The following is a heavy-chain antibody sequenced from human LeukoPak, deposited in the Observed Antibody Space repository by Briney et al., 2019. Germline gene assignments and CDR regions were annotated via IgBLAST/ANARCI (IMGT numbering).Heavy chain of an antibody. CDR2: IGAYNGNT. Sequence: ASVKVSCKASGYTFTSYGISWVRQAPGQGLEWMGWIGAYNGNTNYAQKLQGRVTMTTDTSTSTAYMELRSLRSDDTAVYYCARDRYCSSTSCYAWSPERFDYWGQGTLVTVSS. CDR1: GYTFTSYG. J-gene: IGHJ4*02. CDR3: ARDRYCSSTSCYAWSPERFDY. D-gene: IGHD2-2*01. V-gene: IGHV1-18*01.